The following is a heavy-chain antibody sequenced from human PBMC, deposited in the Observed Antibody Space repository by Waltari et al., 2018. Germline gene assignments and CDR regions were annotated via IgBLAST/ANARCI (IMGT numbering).Heavy chain of an antibody. J-gene: IGHJ4*02. D-gene: IGHD3-3*01. CDR2: ISGSVGST. V-gene: IGHV3-23*01. Sequence: EILLLEAGRVLVQTGGSLRPSCAASGFTFSSHALRWVTQAPGKGLEWVSAISGSVGSTYYADSVKGQFTISRDNYRKTLYLQLHSLRVEDTALYYCARLNYYDFWNNYFSFFDKWGQGTLVTVSS. CDR1: GFTFSSHA. CDR3: ARLNYYDFWNNYFSFFDK.